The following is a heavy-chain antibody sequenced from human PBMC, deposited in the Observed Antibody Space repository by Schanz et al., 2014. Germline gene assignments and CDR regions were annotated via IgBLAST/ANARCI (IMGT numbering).Heavy chain of an antibody. Sequence: QVQLVESGGGVVQPGRSLRLSCAAYGFTLSSYAMHWVRQAPGKGLEWVAVISYDGRNKYYADSVKGRFTISRDNSKNTLYLQMNSLRAEDTAVYYCARDGDRFYHNYYMDVWGKGTTVTDSS. CDR1: GFTLSSYA. J-gene: IGHJ6*03. V-gene: IGHV3-30-3*01. CDR2: ISYDGRNK. CDR3: ARDGDRFYHNYYMDV. D-gene: IGHD4-17*01.